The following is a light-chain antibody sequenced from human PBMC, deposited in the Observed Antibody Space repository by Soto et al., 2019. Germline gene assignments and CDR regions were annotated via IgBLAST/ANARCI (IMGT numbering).Light chain of an antibody. Sequence: EIVMTQSPATLSVSPGERASLSCRASQSVGSNLAWYQQTAGQAPRLLIYGASTRSTGSPARFSGGGSGTESTLTISSLQSEDFAVYSCQQYTNWPYTFGQGNKLEIK. CDR3: QQYTNWPYT. V-gene: IGKV3-15*01. J-gene: IGKJ2*01. CDR2: GAS. CDR1: QSVGSN.